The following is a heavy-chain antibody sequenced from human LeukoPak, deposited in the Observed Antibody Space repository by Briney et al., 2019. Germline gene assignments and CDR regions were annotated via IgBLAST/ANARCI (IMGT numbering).Heavy chain of an antibody. J-gene: IGHJ4*02. CDR2: IYPGDSDT. V-gene: IGHV5-51*01. D-gene: IGHD5-12*01. CDR1: GYNFFGYW. Sequence: GESLKISCKGYGYNFFGYWIGWVRQMPGKGLEWMGIIYPGDSDTRYSPSFQGQVTISADKSISTAYLQWSSLKASDTAMYYCARYYSGYDGEFDYWGQGTLVTVSS. CDR3: ARYYSGYDGEFDY.